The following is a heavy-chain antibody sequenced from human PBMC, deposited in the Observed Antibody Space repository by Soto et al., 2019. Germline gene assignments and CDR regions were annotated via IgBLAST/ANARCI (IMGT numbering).Heavy chain of an antibody. CDR3: ARDRTISDYRSSGALGL. J-gene: IGHJ4*02. D-gene: IGHD6-6*01. Sequence: QLVESGGGLVQPGGSLRLSCAASGFTVSGHYMSWVRQAPGKGLEWVSVIYSGGTTYYANSVTGRFTISRDNSRNTVYLQMNSLRAADTAVYYCARDRTISDYRSSGALGLWGQGTLVSVSS. CDR2: IYSGGTT. V-gene: IGHV3-66*01. CDR1: GFTVSGHY.